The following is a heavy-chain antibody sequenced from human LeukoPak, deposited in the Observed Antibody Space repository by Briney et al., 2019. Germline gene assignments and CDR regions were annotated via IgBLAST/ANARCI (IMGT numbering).Heavy chain of an antibody. CDR3: ARDVFDDFSLDY. D-gene: IGHD3/OR15-3a*01. V-gene: IGHV3-33*01. CDR2: IWYDGSKK. CDR1: GFTFSSYG. J-gene: IGHJ4*02. Sequence: QPGGSLRLSCAASGFTFSSYGMHWVRQAPGKGLEWVAVIWYDGSKKYYGDSVKGRFAISRDNLKNTLYLQMNSLRAEDTAVYYCARDVFDDFSLDYWGQGTLVTVSS.